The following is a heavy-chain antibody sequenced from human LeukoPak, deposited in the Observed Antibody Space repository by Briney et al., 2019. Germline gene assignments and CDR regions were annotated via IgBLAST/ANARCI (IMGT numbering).Heavy chain of an antibody. D-gene: IGHD3-10*01. CDR1: GGSISSGDYY. Sequence: SQTLSLTCTVSGGSISSGDYYWSWIRQPPGKGLEWIGYIYYSGSTYYNPSLKSRVTISVDTSKNQFSLKLSSVTAADTAVYYCARDSWGVGYYYSFAFDIWGQGTMVTVSS. CDR3: ARDSWGVGYYYSFAFDI. V-gene: IGHV4-30-4*01. J-gene: IGHJ3*02. CDR2: IYYSGST.